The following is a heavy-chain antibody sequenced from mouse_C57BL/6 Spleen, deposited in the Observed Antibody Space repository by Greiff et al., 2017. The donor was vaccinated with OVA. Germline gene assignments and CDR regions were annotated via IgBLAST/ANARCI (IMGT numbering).Heavy chain of an antibody. CDR1: GYTFTSYW. Sequence: VQVNQRRGNHVRPGSSVKLSCKASGYTFTSYWMHWVKQRPIQGLEWIGNIDPSDSETHYNQKFKDKATLTIDKSSSTAYMQLSSLKSEDSAVDDSARQDYGSSVVDYWGQGTTLTVSS. CDR2: IDPSDSET. CDR3: ARQDYGSSVVDY. D-gene: IGHD1-1*01. V-gene: IGHV1-52*01. J-gene: IGHJ2*01.